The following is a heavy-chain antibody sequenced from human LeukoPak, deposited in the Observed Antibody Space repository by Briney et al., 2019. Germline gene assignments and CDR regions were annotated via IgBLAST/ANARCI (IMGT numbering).Heavy chain of an antibody. V-gene: IGHV4-34*01. CDR1: GGSFSGYY. CDR2: INHSVST. D-gene: IGHD3-22*01. Sequence: SETLSLTCAVYGGSFSGYYWSWLRQPPGKGLEWSGEINHSVSTNYNPSLKSRVTISVDTSKNQFSLTLSSVTAADTAVYYCARVQKRLSRTYYYDSSGLDYWGQGTLVTVSS. J-gene: IGHJ4*02. CDR3: ARVQKRLSRTYYYDSSGLDY.